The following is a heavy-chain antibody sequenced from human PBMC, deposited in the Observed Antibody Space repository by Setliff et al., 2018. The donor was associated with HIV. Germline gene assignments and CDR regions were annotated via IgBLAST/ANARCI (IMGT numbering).Heavy chain of an antibody. J-gene: IGHJ6*03. V-gene: IGHV3-43D*04. CDR1: A. D-gene: IGHD4-17*01. Sequence: AMHWVRQAPGKGLEWVSLISWDGGGTYYADSVKGRFTISRDNSKHSLYLQMNSQRAEDTARYYCSRVGYGDYLYYYYYYMDVWGNGTTVTVSS. CDR2: ISWDGGGT. CDR3: SRVGYGDYLYYYYYYMDV.